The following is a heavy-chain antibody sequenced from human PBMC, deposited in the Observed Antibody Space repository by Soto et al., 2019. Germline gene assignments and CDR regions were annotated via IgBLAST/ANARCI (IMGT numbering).Heavy chain of an antibody. Sequence: ASVKVSCKASGYTFTSYGISWVRQAPGQGLEWMGWISAYNSNTNDAQKLQGRVTFTRDTSTSTVYMELSSLRSEDTAVYYCSRDLYSSSWYVRAFDVWGQGTMVTVSS. V-gene: IGHV1-18*01. CDR2: ISAYNSNT. CDR3: SRDLYSSSWYVRAFDV. J-gene: IGHJ3*01. CDR1: GYTFTSYG. D-gene: IGHD6-13*01.